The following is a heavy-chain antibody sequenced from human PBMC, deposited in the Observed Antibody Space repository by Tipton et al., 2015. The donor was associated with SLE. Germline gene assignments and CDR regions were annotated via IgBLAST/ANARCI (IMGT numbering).Heavy chain of an antibody. Sequence: TLSLTCTVSGGSISSSSYYWHGIRQPSGKGLEWIGHFYTNENTNYNHSLKSRITMSVDTSKNQFSLKLRSVTAADTAVYYCARALTSAQGFYFESWGQGTLVTVSS. J-gene: IGHJ4*02. D-gene: IGHD2-2*01. CDR2: FYTNENT. V-gene: IGHV4-61*09. CDR1: GGSISSSSYY. CDR3: ARALTSAQGFYFES.